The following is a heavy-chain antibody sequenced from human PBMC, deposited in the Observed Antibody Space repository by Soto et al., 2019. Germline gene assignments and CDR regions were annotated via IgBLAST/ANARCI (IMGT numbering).Heavy chain of an antibody. D-gene: IGHD5-12*01. J-gene: IGHJ5*02. V-gene: IGHV1-46*01. CDR3: AKDFEYGGESWFDP. CDR2: IKTAGGDT. CDR1: GYVFTNYY. Sequence: VASVKVSCKASGYVFTNYYIHWVRQAPGQGLEWMGIIKTAGGDTNYAQKFRGRVTMTRDTSTSTVYMELSSLTSEDTGVYFCAKDFEYGGESWFDPWGQGFLVTVSS.